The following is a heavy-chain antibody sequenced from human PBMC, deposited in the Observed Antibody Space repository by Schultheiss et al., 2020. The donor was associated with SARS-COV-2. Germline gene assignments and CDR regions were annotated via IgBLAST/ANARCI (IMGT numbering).Heavy chain of an antibody. CDR1: GFTFSSYG. V-gene: IGHV3-33*01. Sequence: GGSLRLSCAASGFTFSSYGMHWVRQAPGKGLEWVAVIWYDGSNKYYADSVKGRFTISRDNAKNSLYLQMNSLRAEDTAVYYCARLTGPRDYWGQGTLVTVSS. CDR3: ARLTGPRDY. CDR2: IWYDGSNK. D-gene: IGHD1-14*01. J-gene: IGHJ4*02.